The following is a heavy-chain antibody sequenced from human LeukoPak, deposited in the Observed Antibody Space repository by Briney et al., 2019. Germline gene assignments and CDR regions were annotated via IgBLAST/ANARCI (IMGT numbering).Heavy chain of an antibody. V-gene: IGHV4-31*03. Sequence: SETLSLTCTVSGGSISSGGYYWSWIRQHPGKGLEWIGYIYYSGSTYYNPSLKSRATISVDTSKNQFSLKLSSVTAADTAVYYCARDCSSTSCYDHDAFDIWGQGTMVTVSS. CDR2: IYYSGST. J-gene: IGHJ3*02. CDR3: ARDCSSTSCYDHDAFDI. D-gene: IGHD2-2*01. CDR1: GGSISSGGYY.